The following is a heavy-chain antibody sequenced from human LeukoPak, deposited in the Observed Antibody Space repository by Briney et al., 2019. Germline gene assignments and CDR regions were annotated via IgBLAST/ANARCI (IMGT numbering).Heavy chain of an antibody. CDR3: ARGSSTLTVTTGVDY. V-gene: IGHV1-69*13. J-gene: IGHJ4*02. Sequence: SAKVSCKASGGTFSSYAISWVRQAPGQGLEWMGGTIPIFGTANYAQKFQGRVTITADESTSTAYMELRSLRSDDTAVYYCARGSSTLTVTTGVDYWGQGTLVTVSS. CDR1: GGTFSSYA. D-gene: IGHD4-17*01. CDR2: TIPIFGTA.